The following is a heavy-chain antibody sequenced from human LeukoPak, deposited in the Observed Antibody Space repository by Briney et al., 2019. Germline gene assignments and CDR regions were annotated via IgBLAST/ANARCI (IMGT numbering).Heavy chain of an antibody. J-gene: IGHJ5*02. Sequence: SETPPLTCTVSGGSISSYYWSWIRQPAGKGLEWIGRIYTSGSTNYNPSLKSRVTMSVDTSKNQFSLKLSSVTAADTAVYYCARDWESLTGYFSVNWFDPWGQGTLVTVSS. CDR1: GGSISSYY. CDR3: ARDWESLTGYFSVNWFDP. CDR2: IYTSGST. V-gene: IGHV4-4*07. D-gene: IGHD3-9*01.